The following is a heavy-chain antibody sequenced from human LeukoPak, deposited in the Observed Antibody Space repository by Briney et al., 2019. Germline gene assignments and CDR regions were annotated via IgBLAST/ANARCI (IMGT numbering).Heavy chain of an antibody. D-gene: IGHD5-18*01. V-gene: IGHV3-11*04. CDR1: GFTFSDYY. J-gene: IGHJ4*02. CDR2: ISSSGSTI. CDR3: ANAPGYSYGLPFDY. Sequence: GGSLRLSCAASGFTFSDYYMSWIRQAPGKGLEWVSYISSSGSTIYYADSVKGRFTISRDNSKNTLYLQMNSLRAEDTAVYYCANAPGYSYGLPFDYWGQGTLVTVSS.